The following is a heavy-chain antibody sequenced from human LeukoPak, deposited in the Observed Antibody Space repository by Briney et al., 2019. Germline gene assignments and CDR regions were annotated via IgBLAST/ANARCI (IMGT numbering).Heavy chain of an antibody. Sequence: PSETLSLTCAVYGGSFSGYYWSWIRQPPGKGLEWIGEINHSGSTNYNPSLKSRVTISVDTSKNQFSLKLSSVTAADTAVYYCASRGGSGSYRYWGQGTLVTVSS. CDR1: GGSFSGYY. J-gene: IGHJ4*02. V-gene: IGHV4-34*01. CDR2: INHSGST. D-gene: IGHD3-10*01. CDR3: ASRGGSGSYRY.